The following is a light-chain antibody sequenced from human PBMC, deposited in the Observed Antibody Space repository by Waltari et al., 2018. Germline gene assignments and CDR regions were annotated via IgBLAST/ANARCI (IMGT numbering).Light chain of an antibody. V-gene: IGKV3-20*01. CDR1: QSVGSSS. J-gene: IGKJ1*01. CDR3: QQHGTLPVT. CDR2: RAS. Sequence: EIVLTQSPGTASLSPGDRVTLSCRASQSVGSSSLAWYQQKPGQAPRLVIYRASRRATGIPDRFSGSGSGTDFSLTISRMEPEDFAVYYCQQHGTLPVTFGQGTKVEIK.